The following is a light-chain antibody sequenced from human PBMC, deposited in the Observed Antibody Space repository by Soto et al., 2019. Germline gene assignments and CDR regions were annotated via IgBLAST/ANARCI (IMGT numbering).Light chain of an antibody. J-gene: IGKJ1*01. V-gene: IGKV2-28*01. CDR2: LGS. Sequence: DIVLTQSPLSLPVTPGEPASISCRSSQSLLHSNGNIYLDWYLQKPGQSPQLLIYLGSIRASGVPDMFRGSGSGTDFSLKITRVEAEDVWVYYCKQAIQAPRTFGLGPKVELK. CDR1: QSLLHSNGNIY. CDR3: KQAIQAPRT.